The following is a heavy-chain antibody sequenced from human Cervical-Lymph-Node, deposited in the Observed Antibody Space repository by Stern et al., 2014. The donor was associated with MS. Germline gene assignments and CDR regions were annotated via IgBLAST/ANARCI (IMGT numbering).Heavy chain of an antibody. V-gene: IGHV1-2*02. Sequence: VQLVESGAEVKKPGASVKVSCKASGYTFTDYYLHWVRQAPGQGLEWMGWITPFHGVTNSAQRFKGRVTMPRDTAISTAYMELSRLTSDDTAVYYCARTKTVTTYYGRDVWGQGTTVTVSS. CDR3: ARTKTVTTYYGRDV. CDR1: GYTFTDYY. D-gene: IGHD4-17*01. J-gene: IGHJ6*02. CDR2: ITPFHGVT.